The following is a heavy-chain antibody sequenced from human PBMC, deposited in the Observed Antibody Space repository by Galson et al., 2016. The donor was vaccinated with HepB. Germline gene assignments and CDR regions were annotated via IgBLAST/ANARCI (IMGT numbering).Heavy chain of an antibody. CDR3: ARKQILDS. CDR2: IIPNSGHT. V-gene: IGHV1-8*01. Sequence: SVKVSCKASGYLFTNYDINWVRQTPGQGLEWMGSIIPNSGHTNYAQKFQGRVTMTRDTSMNTAYMELTNLTSADTAVYYCARKQILDSWGQGTLVTVSS. J-gene: IGHJ4*02. CDR1: GYLFTNYD. D-gene: IGHD3-3*01.